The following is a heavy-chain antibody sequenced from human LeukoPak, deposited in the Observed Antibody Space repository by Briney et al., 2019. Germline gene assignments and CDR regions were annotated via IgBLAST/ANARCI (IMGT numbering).Heavy chain of an antibody. CDR1: GGSISSYY. CDR3: ARLHYGDPTSWFDP. D-gene: IGHD2-21*02. V-gene: IGHV4-59*08. CDR2: IYYSGST. Sequence: SETLSLTCTASGGSISSYYWSWIRQPPGKGLEWIGYIYYSGSTKYNPSLKSRVTISVDTSKNQFSLKLSSVTAADTAVYYCARLHYGDPTSWFDPWGQGTLVTVSS. J-gene: IGHJ5*02.